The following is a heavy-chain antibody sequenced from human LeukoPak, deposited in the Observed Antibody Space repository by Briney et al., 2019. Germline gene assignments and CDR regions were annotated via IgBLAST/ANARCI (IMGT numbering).Heavy chain of an antibody. V-gene: IGHV4-59*01. Sequence: PSETLSLTCTVSGGSISSYYWSWIRQPPGKGLEWIGYIYYSGSTEYNPSLKSRVTISVDTSKNQFSLKLSSVTAGDTAVYYCARAPGIAAAGTHFDFWGQGTLVTVSS. CDR2: IYYSGST. J-gene: IGHJ4*02. D-gene: IGHD6-13*01. CDR3: ARAPGIAAAGTHFDF. CDR1: GGSISSYY.